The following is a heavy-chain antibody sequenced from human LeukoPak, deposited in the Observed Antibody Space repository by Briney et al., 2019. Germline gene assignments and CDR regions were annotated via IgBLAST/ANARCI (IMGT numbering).Heavy chain of an antibody. CDR2: IDPPGNDK. J-gene: IGHJ4*02. CDR3: ASQGEKGIDY. V-gene: IGHV3-74*01. CDR1: EFSVSSNY. Sequence: GGSLRLSCAVSEFSVSSNYMHWVRQAPGKGLVWVSRIDPPGNDKNYADAVKGRFTISRDYAHNTLYLQMNSLRAEDTAVYYCASQGEKGIDYRGQGTLVTVSS. D-gene: IGHD1-26*01.